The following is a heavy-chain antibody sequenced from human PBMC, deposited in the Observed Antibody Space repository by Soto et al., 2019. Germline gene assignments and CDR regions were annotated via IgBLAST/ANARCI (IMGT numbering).Heavy chain of an antibody. Sequence: QVQLQESGPGLVKPSETLSLTCSVSGESVSSGYYYWTWIRQPPGKGLEWIGSILSSGRTNYNPSLKSRVAMSVDTSKNQYSLRLTAVGAADTAIYFCARVVRCTRSGCYYLAMGVWGQGTTVTVFS. CDR1: GESVSSGYYY. D-gene: IGHD2-15*01. CDR2: ILSSGRT. J-gene: IGHJ6*02. CDR3: ARVVRCTRSGCYYLAMGV. V-gene: IGHV4-61*01.